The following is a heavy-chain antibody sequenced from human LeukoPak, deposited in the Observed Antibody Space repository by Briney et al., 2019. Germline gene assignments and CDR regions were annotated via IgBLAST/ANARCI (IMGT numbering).Heavy chain of an antibody. CDR1: GFTFSDYY. Sequence: PGGSLRLSCAASGFTFSDYYMSWIRQAPGKGLEWVAYISDGGLTIYYTDSVKGRFTISRDNAKNSLYLQMNSLRAQDTAVYYCAREGRAYRYSSSWYPTPSWFDPWGQGTLVTVSS. J-gene: IGHJ5*02. V-gene: IGHV3-11*04. CDR3: AREGRAYRYSSSWYPTPSWFDP. CDR2: ISDGGLTI. D-gene: IGHD6-13*01.